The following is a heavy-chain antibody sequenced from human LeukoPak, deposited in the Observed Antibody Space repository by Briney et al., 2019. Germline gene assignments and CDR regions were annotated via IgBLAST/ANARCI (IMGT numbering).Heavy chain of an antibody. V-gene: IGHV1-2*02. CDR2: INPKNAGT. J-gene: IGHJ4*02. CDR3: ARTLYIAAAPGGFDY. D-gene: IGHD6-13*01. Sequence: ASVKVSCKASGYTFTSYAMNWVRQAPGQGLEWMGWINPKNAGTNYAQKFQGRVTMTRDTSTGTVYMELSRLRSDDTAVYYCARTLYIAAAPGGFDYWGQGTLVTVSS. CDR1: GYTFTSYA.